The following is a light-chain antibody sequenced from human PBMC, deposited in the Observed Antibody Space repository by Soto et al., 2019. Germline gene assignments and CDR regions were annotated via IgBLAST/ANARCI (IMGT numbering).Light chain of an antibody. V-gene: IGKV3-20*01. Sequence: TQSPSTLSASVGDRVTITCRASQTVSSNYLAWYQQKPGQAPRLLIYAASTRATGIPDRFSGSGSGTDFTLSISRLEPEDFAVYYCQLYGTSPKPFGQGTKVDIK. CDR3: QLYGTSPKP. CDR1: QTVSSNY. CDR2: AAS. J-gene: IGKJ1*01.